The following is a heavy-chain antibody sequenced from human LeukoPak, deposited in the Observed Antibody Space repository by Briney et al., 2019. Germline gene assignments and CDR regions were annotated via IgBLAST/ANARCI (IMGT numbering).Heavy chain of an antibody. CDR1: GFTFSSYS. Sequence: PGGSLRLSCAASGFTFSSYSMNWVRQAPGKGLEWVSSISSSSSYIYYADSVKGRFTISRDNAKNSLYLQMNSLRAEDTAVYYCARDRCGSCYPDYWGQGTLITVSS. CDR3: ARDRCGSCYPDY. V-gene: IGHV3-21*04. CDR2: ISSSSSYI. J-gene: IGHJ4*02. D-gene: IGHD2-15*01.